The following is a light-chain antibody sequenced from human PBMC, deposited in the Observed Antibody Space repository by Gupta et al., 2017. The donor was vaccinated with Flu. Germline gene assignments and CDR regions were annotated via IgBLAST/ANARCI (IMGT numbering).Light chain of an antibody. J-gene: IGLJ3*02. Sequence: VTISCSGSTSNIGSNTVTWYQQLPRTAPKRLIYSNNQRPSGVPDRFSGSKSDTYASPAISGIQSEDEADDDCASWDDSLNGWVFGGGTKLTVL. V-gene: IGLV1-44*01. CDR3: ASWDDSLNGWV. CDR1: TSNIGSNT. CDR2: SNN.